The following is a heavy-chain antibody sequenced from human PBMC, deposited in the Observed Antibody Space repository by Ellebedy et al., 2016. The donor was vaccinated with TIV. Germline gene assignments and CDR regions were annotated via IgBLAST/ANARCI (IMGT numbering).Heavy chain of an antibody. D-gene: IGHD1-1*01. CDR3: ARGERTTIDS. Sequence: PGGSLRLSCVASGFTFGNYAMHWVRQASGKGLQWLAAISYHGSDEYYADSVKGRFSISRDNSKDTLYLQMNSLTPEDTAIYFCARGERTTIDSWGQGTLVIVSS. CDR2: ISYHGSDE. V-gene: IGHV3-30*01. J-gene: IGHJ5*01. CDR1: GFTFGNYA.